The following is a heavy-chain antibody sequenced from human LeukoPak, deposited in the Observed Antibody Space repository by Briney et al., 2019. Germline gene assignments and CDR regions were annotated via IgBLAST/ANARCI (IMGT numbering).Heavy chain of an antibody. D-gene: IGHD1-26*01. CDR1: GYSINNGYY. CDR3: ARLVGARLRAGY. J-gene: IGHJ4*02. CDR2: IYHTGST. V-gene: IGHV4-38-2*01. Sequence: ASETPSLTCAVSGYSINNGYYWGWIRQPPGKGLEWIGTIYHTGSTYYTPSLKSRVTVSVDTSKNQFSLRLSSVTAADTAVYYCARLVGARLRAGYWGQGALVTVSS.